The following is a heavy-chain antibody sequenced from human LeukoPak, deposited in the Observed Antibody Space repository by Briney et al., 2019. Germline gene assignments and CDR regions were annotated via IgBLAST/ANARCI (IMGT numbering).Heavy chain of an antibody. V-gene: IGHV3-53*01. J-gene: IGHJ5*02. CDR3: ARRGGRDSDVTNADNWFDP. Sequence: PGGSLRLSCAASGFTVSSNYMSWVRQAPGKGLEWVSVIYSGGSTYYADSVKGRFTISRDNAKNSLYLQMNSLRAEDTAVYYCARRGGRDSDVTNADNWFDPWGQGTLVTVSS. CDR1: GFTVSSNY. CDR2: IYSGGST. D-gene: IGHD3-16*01.